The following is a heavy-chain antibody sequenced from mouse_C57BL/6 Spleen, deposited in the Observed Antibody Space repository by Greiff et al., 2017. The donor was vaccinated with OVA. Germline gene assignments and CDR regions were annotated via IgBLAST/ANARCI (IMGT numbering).Heavy chain of an antibody. CDR3: ARGRNDYDFDY. Sequence: EVKLEESGPGLVKPSQSLSLTCSVTGYSITSGYYWNWIRQFPGNKLEWMGYISYDGSNNYNPSLKNRISITRDTSKNQFFLKLNSVTTEDTATYYCARGRNDYDFDYWGQGTTLTVSS. CDR1: GYSITSGYY. CDR2: ISYDGSN. J-gene: IGHJ2*01. V-gene: IGHV3-6*01. D-gene: IGHD2-4*01.